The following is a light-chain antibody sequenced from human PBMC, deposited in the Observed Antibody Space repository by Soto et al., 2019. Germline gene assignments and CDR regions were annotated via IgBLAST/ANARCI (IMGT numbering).Light chain of an antibody. CDR3: QQYESYSPLT. CDR1: QSIRSW. CDR2: DAY. Sequence: HMTQSPSILSASVGDRVTITCRASQSIRSWLAWYQQKPGKAPKLLIYDAYSLESGVPSRFSGRRSGTEFTLTIAGLQPEDFATYYCQQYESYSPLTFGGGTKVDI. V-gene: IGKV1-5*01. J-gene: IGKJ4*02.